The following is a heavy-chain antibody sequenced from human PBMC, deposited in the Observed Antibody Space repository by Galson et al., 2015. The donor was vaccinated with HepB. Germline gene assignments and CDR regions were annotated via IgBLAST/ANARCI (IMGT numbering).Heavy chain of an antibody. CDR1: GFTFSTYG. CDR2: IWFDGSYK. V-gene: IGHV3-33*01. D-gene: IGHD5-24*01. CDR3: ARGDGYNYCFFDY. Sequence: SLRLSCAASGFTFSTYGMHWVRQAPGKGLEWVAVIWFDGSYKFYADSVKGRFTISRDNSKNTLYLQMNSLRAEDTAVYYCARGDGYNYCFFDYWGQGTLVTVSS. J-gene: IGHJ4*02.